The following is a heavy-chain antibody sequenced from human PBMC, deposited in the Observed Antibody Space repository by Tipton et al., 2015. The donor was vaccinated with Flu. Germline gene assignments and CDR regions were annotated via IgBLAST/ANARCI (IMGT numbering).Heavy chain of an antibody. CDR3: AREGYSSGSGSYFDY. Sequence: TLSLTCAVYGGSFSGYYWSWIRQPPGKGLEWIGEINHSGSTNYNPSLKSRVTISVDTSNNQFSLKLSSVTAADTAVYYCAREGYSSGSGSYFDYWGQGALVTVSA. V-gene: IGHV4-34*01. CDR1: GGSFSGYY. D-gene: IGHD6-19*01. CDR2: INHSGST. J-gene: IGHJ4*02.